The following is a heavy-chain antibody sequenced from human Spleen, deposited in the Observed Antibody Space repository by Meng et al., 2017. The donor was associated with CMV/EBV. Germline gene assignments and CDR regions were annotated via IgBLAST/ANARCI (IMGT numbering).Heavy chain of an antibody. J-gene: IGHJ4*02. V-gene: IGHV3-49*04. CDR2: IRSKTYGGTT. CDR3: TRGGEVALLY. D-gene: IGHD3-16*01. Sequence: GESLKISCRASGFTFGDHPMSWVRQAPGKGLEWVGFIRSKTYGGTTEYAASVKGRFTISRDDSKSIAYLQMNSLKTEDTAVYFCTRGGEVALLYWGQGTVVTVSS. CDR1: GFTFGDHP.